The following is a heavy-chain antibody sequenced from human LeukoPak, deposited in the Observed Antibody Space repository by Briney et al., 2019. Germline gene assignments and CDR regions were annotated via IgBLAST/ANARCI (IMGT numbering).Heavy chain of an antibody. D-gene: IGHD3-3*02. CDR1: GGSISSYY. CDR3: ARVVFLEGKWAFDI. J-gene: IGHJ3*02. CDR2: IYYSGST. Sequence: TSETLSLTCTVPGGSISSYYWSWIRQPPGKGLEWIGYIYYSGSTNYNPSLKSRVTISVDTSKNQFSLKLSSVTAADTAVYYCARVVFLEGKWAFDIWGQGTMVTVSS. V-gene: IGHV4-59*01.